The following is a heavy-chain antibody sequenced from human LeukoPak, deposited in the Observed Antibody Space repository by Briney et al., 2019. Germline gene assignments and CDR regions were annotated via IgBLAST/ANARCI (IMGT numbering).Heavy chain of an antibody. CDR1: GFTFSTYG. V-gene: IGHV3-30*02. CDR2: IRYDGGNK. Sequence: GGSLRLSCAASGFTFSTYGMHWVRQAPGKGLEWVSFIRYDGGNKYYADSVKGRFAVSRDNSRNTLYLQMNNLRTEDTAVYYCASNVYLLGTYYIDYWGQGTLVTVSS. J-gene: IGHJ4*02. D-gene: IGHD3-10*01. CDR3: ASNVYLLGTYYIDY.